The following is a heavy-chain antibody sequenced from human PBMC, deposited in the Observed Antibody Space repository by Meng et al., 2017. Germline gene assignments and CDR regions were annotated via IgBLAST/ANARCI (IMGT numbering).Heavy chain of an antibody. J-gene: IGHJ4*02. CDR2: VNPINGKT. CDR3: ARGGDYSSWDY. V-gene: IGHV1-8*01. D-gene: IGHD4-11*01. Sequence: VQRVQSGAEVKKPGASVKVSCKPSGYLFTSYDINWIRQAPGQGLEWMGWVNPINGKTGYAQKFQGRLTMTRDTSIRTAYMELSSLKSEDTAIYYCARGGDYSSWDYWGQGTLVTVSS. CDR1: GYLFTSYD.